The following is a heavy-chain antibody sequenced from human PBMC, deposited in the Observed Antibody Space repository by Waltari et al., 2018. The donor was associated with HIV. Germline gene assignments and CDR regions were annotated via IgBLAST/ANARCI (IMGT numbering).Heavy chain of an antibody. J-gene: IGHJ4*02. CDR3: AKDQICGGDCLGARYFDY. D-gene: IGHD2-21*02. Sequence: QVQLVESGGGVVQPGGSLRLSCAASGFTFSSYGMHWVRRAPGTGLEWVAFIRYDGSNKYYADSVKGRFTISRDNSKNTLYLQMNSLRAEDTAVYYCAKDQICGGDCLGARYFDYWGQGTLVTVSS. CDR1: GFTFSSYG. CDR2: IRYDGSNK. V-gene: IGHV3-30*02.